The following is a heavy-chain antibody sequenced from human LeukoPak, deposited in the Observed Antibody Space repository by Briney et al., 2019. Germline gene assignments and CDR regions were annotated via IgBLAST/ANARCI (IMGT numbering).Heavy chain of an antibody. CDR1: GFTFSSHG. CDR2: ITYDGTFK. D-gene: IGHD3-3*01. Sequence: GGSLRLSCAASGFTFSSHGMNWVRQAPGKGLEWVAIITYDGTFKSYAESVKGRFTITRDDSKNTLSSQMNGLRAEDTALYYCAREMRGYYPHYWGQGTLVTVSS. V-gene: IGHV3-30*03. CDR3: AREMRGYYPHY. J-gene: IGHJ4*02.